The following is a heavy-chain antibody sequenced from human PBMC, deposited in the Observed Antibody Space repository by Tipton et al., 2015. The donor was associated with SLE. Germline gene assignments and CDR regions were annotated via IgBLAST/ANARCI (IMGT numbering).Heavy chain of an antibody. J-gene: IGHJ4*02. D-gene: IGHD2-8*02. CDR1: GLTFSDYA. Sequence: SLRLSCAASGLTFSDYAMSWVRQAPGKGLEWVSVIYSGGSTYYADSVKGRFTISRDNSKNTLYLQMNSLRAEDTAVYYCAREGCTGGVCYRGGYFDYWGQGTLVTVSS. CDR3: AREGCTGGVCYRGGYFDY. V-gene: IGHV3-66*01. CDR2: IYSGGST.